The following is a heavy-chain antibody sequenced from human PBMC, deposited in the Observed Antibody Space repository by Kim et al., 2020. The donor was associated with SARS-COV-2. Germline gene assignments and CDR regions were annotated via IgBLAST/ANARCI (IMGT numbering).Heavy chain of an antibody. CDR3: ARDRELLWFGPTLFSNYGMDV. CDR1: GFTFSSYS. V-gene: IGHV3-21*01. Sequence: GGSLRLSCAASGFTFSSYSMNWVRQAPGKGLEWVSSISSSSSYIYYADSVKGRFTISRDNAKNSLYLQMNSLRAEDTAVYYCARDRELLWFGPTLFSNYGMDVWGQGTTVTVSS. CDR2: ISSSSSYI. J-gene: IGHJ6*02. D-gene: IGHD3-10*01.